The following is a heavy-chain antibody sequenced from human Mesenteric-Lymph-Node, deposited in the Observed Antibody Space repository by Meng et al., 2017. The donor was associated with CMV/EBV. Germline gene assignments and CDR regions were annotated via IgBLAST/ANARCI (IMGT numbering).Heavy chain of an antibody. CDR2: ISFDGSDE. CDR1: GFTFSSYG. V-gene: IGHV3-33*06. Sequence: CAASGFTFSSYGMNWVRQAPGKGLEWVAVISFDGSDEYYADSVKGRFSISRDNSKNTLYLQMNSLRADDTAVYYCAKEGGAAVVLDYWGQGTLVTVSS. CDR3: AKEGGAAVVLDY. D-gene: IGHD6-13*01. J-gene: IGHJ4*02.